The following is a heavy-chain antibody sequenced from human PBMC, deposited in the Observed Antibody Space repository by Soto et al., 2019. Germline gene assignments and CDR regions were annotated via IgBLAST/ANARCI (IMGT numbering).Heavy chain of an antibody. J-gene: IGHJ4*02. CDR2: IWYDGSNK. CDR1: GFTFSSYG. Sequence: QVQLVESGGGVVQPGRSLRLSCAASGFTFSSYGMHWVRQAPGKGLEWVAVIWYDGSNKYYADSVKGRFTISRDNSKNTLYLQMSSLRAEDTAVYYCARDFRGYCISTSCYGASMWGQGTLVTVSS. V-gene: IGHV3-33*01. CDR3: ARDFRGYCISTSCYGASM. D-gene: IGHD2-2*01.